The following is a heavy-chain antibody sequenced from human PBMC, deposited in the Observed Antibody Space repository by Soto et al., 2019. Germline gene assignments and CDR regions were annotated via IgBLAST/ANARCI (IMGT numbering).Heavy chain of an antibody. CDR3: ARDRTEQWLAEDYYGMDV. D-gene: IGHD6-19*01. J-gene: IGHJ6*02. CDR1: GDSVSSNSAA. V-gene: IGHV6-1*01. Sequence: SQTLSLTCAISGDSVSSNSAAWNWIRQSPSRGLEWLGRTYYRSKWYNDYAVSVKSRITINPDTSKNQFSLQLNSVTPEDTAVYYCARDRTEQWLAEDYYGMDVWGQGTTVTVSS. CDR2: TYYRSKWYN.